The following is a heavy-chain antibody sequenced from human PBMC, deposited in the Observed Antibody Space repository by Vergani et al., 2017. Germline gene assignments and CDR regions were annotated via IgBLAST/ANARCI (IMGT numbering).Heavy chain of an antibody. D-gene: IGHD1-26*01. J-gene: IGHJ4*02. CDR1: GFTFSSYW. V-gene: IGHV3-7*03. CDR2: IKQDGSEK. Sequence: EVQLVESGGGLVQPGGSLRLSCAASGFTFSSYWVSWVRQAPGKGLEWVANIKQDGSEKYYVDSVKGRFTISRDNAKNSLYLQMNSLRAEDTAVYYCARDSRGSYYTYWGQGTLVTVSS. CDR3: ARDSRGSYYTY.